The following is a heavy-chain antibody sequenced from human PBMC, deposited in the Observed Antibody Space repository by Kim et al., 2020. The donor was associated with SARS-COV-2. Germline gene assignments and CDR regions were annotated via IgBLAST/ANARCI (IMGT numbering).Heavy chain of an antibody. Sequence: NCSPSFQGHVTISADKSISTAYLQWSSLKASDTAMYYCARSYSSTPRYDYWGQGTLVTVSS. V-gene: IGHV5-10-1*01. D-gene: IGHD6-13*01. J-gene: IGHJ4*02. CDR3: ARSYSSTPRYDY.